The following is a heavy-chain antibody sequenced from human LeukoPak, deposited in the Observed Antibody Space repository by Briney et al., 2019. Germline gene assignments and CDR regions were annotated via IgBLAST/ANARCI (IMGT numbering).Heavy chain of an antibody. D-gene: IGHD6-13*01. Sequence: ASVKVSCKAFGYTFTSYYVHWVRQAPGQGLEWMGIINPSGGTNYAQKFQGRVTMTRDTSTSTVYMELSSLRSEGTAVYYCARAPRMVHFDYWGQGTLVTVSS. CDR2: INPSGGT. CDR3: ARAPRMVHFDY. J-gene: IGHJ4*02. CDR1: GYTFTSYY. V-gene: IGHV1-46*01.